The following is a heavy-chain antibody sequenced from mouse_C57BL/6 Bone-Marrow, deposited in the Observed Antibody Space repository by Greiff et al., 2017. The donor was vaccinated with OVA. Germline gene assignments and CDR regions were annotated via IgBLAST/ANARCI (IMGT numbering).Heavy chain of an antibody. CDR2: IYPGNGDT. Sequence: QVQLQQSGAELVRPGASVKMSCKASGYTFTSYNMPWVKQTPRQGLEWIGAIYPGNGDTSYNQKFKGKATLTVDKSSSTAYMQLSSLTSEDSAVYFCARRLGYYFDYWGQGTTLTVTA. J-gene: IGHJ2*01. V-gene: IGHV1-12*01. CDR3: ARRLGYYFDY. CDR1: GYTFTSYN. D-gene: IGHD4-1*01.